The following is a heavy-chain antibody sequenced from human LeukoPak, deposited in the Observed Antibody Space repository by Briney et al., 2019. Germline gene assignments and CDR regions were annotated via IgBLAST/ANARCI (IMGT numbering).Heavy chain of an antibody. CDR3: ARDPGYCSGGSCFNWFDP. CDR1: GYTFTVYY. Sequence: ASVKVSCKASGYTFTVYYMHWVRQAPGQGPEWMGWINPNSGGTNYAQKFQGRVTMTRDTSISTAYMELSRLRSDDTAVYYCARDPGYCSGGSCFNWFDPWGQGTLVTVSS. D-gene: IGHD2-15*01. V-gene: IGHV1-2*02. CDR2: INPNSGGT. J-gene: IGHJ5*02.